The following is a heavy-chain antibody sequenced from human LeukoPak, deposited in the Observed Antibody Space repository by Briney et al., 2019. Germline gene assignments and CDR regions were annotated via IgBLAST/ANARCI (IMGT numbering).Heavy chain of an antibody. CDR1: GYTFTSYY. Sequence: ASVKVSCKASGYTFTSYYMHWVRQAPGQGLEWMGIINPSGGSTSYAQKFQGRVTLTRNTSISTAYMEVSSLRSEDTAVYYCATLPLELPQLDPWGQGTLVTVSS. D-gene: IGHD1-26*01. CDR3: ATLPLELPQLDP. J-gene: IGHJ5*02. V-gene: IGHV1-46*01. CDR2: INPSGGST.